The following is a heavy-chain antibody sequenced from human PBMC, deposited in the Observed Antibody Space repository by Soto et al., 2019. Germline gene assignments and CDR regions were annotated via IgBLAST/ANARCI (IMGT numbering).Heavy chain of an antibody. CDR2: IYSDGSAT. D-gene: IGHD4-17*01. J-gene: IGHJ4*02. CDR3: ARGNYGGFDY. CDR1: RDTFSNYW. Sequence: GSLRICRAACRDTFSNYWMHLARQNPEKGLVWVARIYSDGSATTYADSVKGRFTISRDNSKNTLYLQMNSLRADDTAVYYCARGNYGGFDYWGQGTLVTVSS. V-gene: IGHV3-74*03.